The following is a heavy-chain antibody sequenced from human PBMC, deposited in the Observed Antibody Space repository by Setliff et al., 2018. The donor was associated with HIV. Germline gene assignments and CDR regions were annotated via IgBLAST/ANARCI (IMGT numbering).Heavy chain of an antibody. V-gene: IGHV3-15*01. D-gene: IGHD4-4*01. CDR1: GFSFSNAW. CDR2: IRAGGAT. J-gene: IGHJ4*02. Sequence: GESLRLSCAASGFSFSNAWISWVRQAPGKGLEWVARIRAGGATEYAAAVKDRFTISRDDSKNTFYLQMNSLKTDDTGVYYCAIDVPTPLSQVDYWGQGTLVTVSS. CDR3: AIDVPTPLSQVDY.